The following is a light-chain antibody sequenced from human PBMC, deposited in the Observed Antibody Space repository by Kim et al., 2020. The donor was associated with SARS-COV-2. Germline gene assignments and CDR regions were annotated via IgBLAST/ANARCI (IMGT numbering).Light chain of an antibody. Sequence: ASVGDRVTIPCRASQSISSYLNWYQQKPGKAPKLLICAASSLQSGVPSRFSGSGSGTDFTLTISSLQPEDFATYYCQQSYSTPQTFGQGTKVDIK. CDR2: AAS. V-gene: IGKV1-39*01. J-gene: IGKJ1*01. CDR1: QSISSY. CDR3: QQSYSTPQT.